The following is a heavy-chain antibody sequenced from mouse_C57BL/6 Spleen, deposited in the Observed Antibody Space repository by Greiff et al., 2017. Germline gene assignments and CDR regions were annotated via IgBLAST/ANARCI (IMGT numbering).Heavy chain of an antibody. J-gene: IGHJ3*01. V-gene: IGHV1-64*01. D-gene: IGHD3-3*01. Sequence: VQLQQPGAELVKPGASVKLSCKASGYTFTSYWMHWVKQRPGQGLEWIGMIHPNSGSTKYNEKFKSKATLTVDKSSSTAYMQLSSLTSEVSAVDFCARQLESKGGWFAYWGQGTLVTVSA. CDR2: IHPNSGST. CDR1: GYTFTSYW. CDR3: ARQLESKGGWFAY.